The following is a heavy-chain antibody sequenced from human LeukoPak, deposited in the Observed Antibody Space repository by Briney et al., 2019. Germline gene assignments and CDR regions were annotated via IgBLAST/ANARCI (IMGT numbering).Heavy chain of an antibody. CDR3: ARDVLDTAMATDY. CDR2: INPTGGST. V-gene: IGHV1-46*01. Sequence: ASVKVSCKASGYTFTSYYMHWVRQAPGQGLEWMGLINPTGGSTGYAQKFQGRVTMTRDMSTSTDYMELSSLRSEDTAIYYCARDVLDTAMATDYWGQGTLVTVSS. J-gene: IGHJ4*02. D-gene: IGHD5-18*01. CDR1: GYTFTSYY.